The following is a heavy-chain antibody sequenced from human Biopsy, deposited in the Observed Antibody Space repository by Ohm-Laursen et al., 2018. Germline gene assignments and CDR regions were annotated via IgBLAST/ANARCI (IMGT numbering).Heavy chain of an antibody. V-gene: IGHV1-46*01. CDR3: ARNTGWYGALSYFDY. CDR2: INPSGSTT. J-gene: IGHJ4*02. D-gene: IGHD6-19*01. Sequence: ASVKASCKASGYSFTSYYMHWVRQAPGQGLEWMGMINPSGSTTSYPQIFQGRVTMTRDTSKSTVYMELSSLRSADTAVYFCARNTGWYGALSYFDYWGQGTLVTVSS. CDR1: GYSFTSYY.